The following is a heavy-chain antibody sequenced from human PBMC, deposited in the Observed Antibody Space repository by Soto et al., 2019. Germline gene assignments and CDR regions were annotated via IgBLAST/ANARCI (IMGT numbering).Heavy chain of an antibody. D-gene: IGHD2-2*02. Sequence: ASVKVSCKASGGTFSSETLTWLRQAPGQGLEWMGGIIPITDTANYAQKFQGRVTITADESTSTVYTELSSLRSEDTAVYYCATLVPAPIKLFPRLGWFDPWGQGTLVTVSS. CDR3: ATLVPAPIKLFPRLGWFDP. V-gene: IGHV1-69*13. CDR1: GGTFSSET. J-gene: IGHJ5*02. CDR2: IIPITDTA.